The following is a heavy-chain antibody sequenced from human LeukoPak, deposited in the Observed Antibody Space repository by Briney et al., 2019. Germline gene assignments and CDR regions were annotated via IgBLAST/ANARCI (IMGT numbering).Heavy chain of an antibody. CDR2: INHSGST. J-gene: IGHJ4*02. CDR1: GFTFSDYY. Sequence: GSLRLSCAASGFTFSDYYMSWIRQPPGKGLEWIGEINHSGSTNYNPSLKSRVTISVDTSKNQFSLKLSSVTAADTAVYYCARGHNLGYYFDYWGQGTLVTVSS. V-gene: IGHV4-34*01. D-gene: IGHD5-24*01. CDR3: ARGHNLGYYFDY.